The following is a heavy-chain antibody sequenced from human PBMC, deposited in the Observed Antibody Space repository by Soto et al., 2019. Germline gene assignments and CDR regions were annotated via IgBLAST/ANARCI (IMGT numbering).Heavy chain of an antibody. Sequence: SETLSLTCAVYGGSFSGYYWSWIRQPPGKGLEWIGEINHSGSTNYNPSLKSRVTISVDTSKNQFSLKLSSVTAAGTAVYYCARGKLSDYVWGTYRYHFDYWGQRTLVTVSS. D-gene: IGHD3-16*02. CDR3: ARGKLSDYVWGTYRYHFDY. CDR2: INHSGST. V-gene: IGHV4-34*01. J-gene: IGHJ4*02. CDR1: GGSFSGYY.